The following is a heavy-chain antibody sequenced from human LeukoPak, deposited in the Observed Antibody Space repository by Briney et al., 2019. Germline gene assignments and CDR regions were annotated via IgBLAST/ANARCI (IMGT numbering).Heavy chain of an antibody. Sequence: SETLSLTCAVSGYSISSVYYWGWIRQPPGKGLEWLGSIYHSGSTYYNPSLKSRVTISVDTSKNQFSLKLSSVPAADTAVYYCARPALVAVYFDDCGQGTLVTVSS. V-gene: IGHV4-38-2*01. CDR2: IYHSGST. J-gene: IGHJ4*02. CDR3: ARPALVAVYFDD. D-gene: IGHD2-15*01. CDR1: GYSISSVYY.